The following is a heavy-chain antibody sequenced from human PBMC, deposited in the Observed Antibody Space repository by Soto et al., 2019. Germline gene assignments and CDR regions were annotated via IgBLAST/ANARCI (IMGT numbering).Heavy chain of an antibody. CDR2: ISYDGSNK. D-gene: IGHD6-13*01. CDR1: GFTFSSNN. CDR3: AKDSSSSWTFDY. Sequence: GGSLRLSCAASGFTFSSNNIHWVRQAPGKGLEWVAVISYDGSNKYYADSVKGRVTISRDNSKNTLYLQMNSLRAEDTAVYYCAKDSSSSWTFDYWGQGNLVTVSS. V-gene: IGHV3-30*18. J-gene: IGHJ4*02.